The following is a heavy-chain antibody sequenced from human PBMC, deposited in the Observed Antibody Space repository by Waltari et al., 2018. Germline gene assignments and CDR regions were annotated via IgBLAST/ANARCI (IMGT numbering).Heavy chain of an antibody. Sequence: EVQLVESGGGLVQPGRSLRLSCAASGFTFDDYAMHWVRQAPGKGLECVSGISWNSGSIGYADSVKGRFTISRDNAKNSLYLQMNSLRAEDTALYYCAKESSGWFDYWGQGTLVTVSS. CDR1: GFTFDDYA. J-gene: IGHJ4*02. CDR2: ISWNSGSI. CDR3: AKESSGWFDY. V-gene: IGHV3-9*01. D-gene: IGHD6-19*01.